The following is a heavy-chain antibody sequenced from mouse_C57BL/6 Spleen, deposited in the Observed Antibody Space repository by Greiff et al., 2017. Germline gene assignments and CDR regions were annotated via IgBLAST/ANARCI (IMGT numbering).Heavy chain of an antibody. J-gene: IGHJ1*03. D-gene: IGHD1-1*01. Sequence: EVQLQQSGAELVKPGASVKLSCTASGFNIQDYYMHWVKQRTEQGLEWIGRSDPEDGETKYAPKFKGKATITAETSSNTAYLQLSSLTSEDTAVYYCSRDYGSLYWYFDVWGTGTTVTVSS. CDR1: GFNIQDYY. CDR3: SRDYGSLYWYFDV. V-gene: IGHV14-2*01. CDR2: SDPEDGET.